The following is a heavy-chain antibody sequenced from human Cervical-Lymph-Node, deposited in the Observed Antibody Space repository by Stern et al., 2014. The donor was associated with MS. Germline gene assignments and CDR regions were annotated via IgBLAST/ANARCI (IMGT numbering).Heavy chain of an antibody. CDR3: ARDCRLRYFDNYGMDV. Sequence: QVQLQESGPGLVKPSQTLSLTCTVSGGSISSGSYYWSWIRQPAGKGLEWIGRIYTSGSTNYNPSLKSRVTISVDTSKNQFPRKLSSVTAADTAVYYCARDCRLRYFDNYGMDVWGQGTTVTVSS. CDR2: IYTSGST. V-gene: IGHV4-61*02. CDR1: GGSISSGSYY. D-gene: IGHD3-9*01. J-gene: IGHJ6*02.